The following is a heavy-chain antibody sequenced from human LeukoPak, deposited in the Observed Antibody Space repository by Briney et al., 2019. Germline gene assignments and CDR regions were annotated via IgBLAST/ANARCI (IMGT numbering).Heavy chain of an antibody. CDR2: IYYSGST. D-gene: IGHD5-18*01. CDR3: ASRFYVDTAMVRD. Sequence: PSETLSLTCTVSGGSISSYYWSWIRQPPGKGLEWIGYIYYSGSTNYNPSLKSRVTISVDTSKNQFSLKLSSVTAADTAVYYCASRFYVDTAMVRDWGQGTLVTVSS. V-gene: IGHV4-59*08. CDR1: GGSISSYY. J-gene: IGHJ4*02.